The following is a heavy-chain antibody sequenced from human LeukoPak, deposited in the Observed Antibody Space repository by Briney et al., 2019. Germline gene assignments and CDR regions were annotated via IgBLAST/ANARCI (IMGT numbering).Heavy chain of an antibody. CDR1: GFMLSSTW. V-gene: IGHV3-74*01. CDR3: VRGSPGYSSSWHAY. J-gene: IGHJ4*02. CDR2: INSDATST. Sequence: WGSLRLSCAASGFMLSSTWVHWVRQAPGKGLVWVSRINSDATSTSYADSVRGRFTISRDDAKNTMYLQMNSLRAEDTAMYYCVRGSPGYSSSWHAYWGQGTLVTVSS. D-gene: IGHD6-13*01.